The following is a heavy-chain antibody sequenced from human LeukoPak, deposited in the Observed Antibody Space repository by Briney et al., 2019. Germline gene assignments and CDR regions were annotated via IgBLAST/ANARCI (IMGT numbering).Heavy chain of an antibody. CDR1: GGSISSYY. J-gene: IGHJ6*03. V-gene: IGHV4-59*05. CDR2: IYYSGST. Sequence: SETLSLTCTVSGGSISSYYWSWIRQPAGKGLEWIGSIYYSGSTYYNPSLKSRVTISVDTSKNQFSLKLSSVTAADTAVYYCARSNPDYYYYYMDVWGKGTTVTVSS. CDR3: ARSNPDYYYYYMDV.